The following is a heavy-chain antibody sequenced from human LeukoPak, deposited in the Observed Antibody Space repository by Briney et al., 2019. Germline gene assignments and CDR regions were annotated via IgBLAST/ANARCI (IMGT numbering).Heavy chain of an antibody. V-gene: IGHV1-2*02. CDR1: GYTFTGYY. CDR3: ARVITFGGVIVPFDY. J-gene: IGHJ4*02. Sequence: ASVKVSCKASGYTFTGYYMHWVRQAPGQGLEWMGWINPNSGGTNYAQKFQGRVTMTGDTSISTAYMELSRLRSDDTAVYYCARVITFGGVIVPFDYWGQGTLVTVSS. D-gene: IGHD3-16*02. CDR2: INPNSGGT.